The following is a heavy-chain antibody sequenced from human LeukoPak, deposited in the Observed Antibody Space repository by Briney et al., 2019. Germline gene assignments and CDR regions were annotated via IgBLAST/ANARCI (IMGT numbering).Heavy chain of an antibody. Sequence: GGSLRLSCAASGFTFSSYSMNWVRQAPGKGLEWVSSISSSSSYIYYADSVKGRFTISRDNAKNSLYLQMNSLRAEDTAVYYCASAEKNNKPTEKIYSITDYWGQGTLVTVSS. J-gene: IGHJ4*02. CDR1: GFTFSSYS. CDR3: ASAEKNNKPTEKIYSITDY. CDR2: ISSSSSYI. D-gene: IGHD4-11*01. V-gene: IGHV3-21*01.